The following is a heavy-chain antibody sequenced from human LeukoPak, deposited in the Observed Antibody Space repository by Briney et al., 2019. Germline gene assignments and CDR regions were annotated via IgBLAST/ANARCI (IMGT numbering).Heavy chain of an antibody. V-gene: IGHV3-30-3*01. J-gene: IGHJ4*02. Sequence: PGRSLRLSCAASGFTFSSYAMHWVRQAPGKGLEWVAVISYDGSNKYYADSVKGRFTISRDNSKNTLYLQMNSLRAEDTAVYYCARGGQPLGNWGQGTLVTVSS. CDR1: GFTFSSYA. CDR3: ARGGQPLGN. D-gene: IGHD2-2*01. CDR2: ISYDGSNK.